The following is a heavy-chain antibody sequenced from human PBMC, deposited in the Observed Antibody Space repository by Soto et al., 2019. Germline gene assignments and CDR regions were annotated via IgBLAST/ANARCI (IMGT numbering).Heavy chain of an antibody. Sequence: PGGSLRLSCSVSGFIFSSYAMHWVRQAPGKGLEYVASISSEGASTYYADSVKGRFIISRDNSKNTLYLQMSSLRAEDTAVYYCVKDRYVDYWGQVIPVTVSS. V-gene: IGHV3-64D*06. J-gene: IGHJ4*02. CDR1: GFIFSSYA. CDR2: ISSEGAST. CDR3: VKDRYVDY.